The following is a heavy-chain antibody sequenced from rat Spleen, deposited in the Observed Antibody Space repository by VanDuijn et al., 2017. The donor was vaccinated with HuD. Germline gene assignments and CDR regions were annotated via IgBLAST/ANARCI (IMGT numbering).Heavy chain of an antibody. CDR1: GYTFSDYG. CDR3: ARLYYSNWFAY. V-gene: IGHV5-29*01. Sequence: EVQLVESGGGLVQPGRSMKLSCAAAGYTFSDYGMVWVLQAPTKGLEWVASISYDGSSTYYRDSVKGRFTISRDNARSTIYLQMESLRSEDTATYYCARLYYSNWFAYWGQGTLVTVSS. D-gene: IGHD1-1*01. J-gene: IGHJ3*01. CDR2: ISYDGSST.